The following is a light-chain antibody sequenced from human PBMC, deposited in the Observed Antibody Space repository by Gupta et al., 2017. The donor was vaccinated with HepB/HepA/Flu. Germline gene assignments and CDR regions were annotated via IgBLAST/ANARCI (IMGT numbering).Light chain of an antibody. CDR3: QQYNSYSWT. Sequence: DIQITQSPSTLSASVGDRVTITCRASQSINSWLAWYQQKPGKAPKLLIYKASSLESGVPSRFSGSGSGTEFTLTISSLQPDDFATYYCQQYNSYSWTFGQGTKVEIQ. J-gene: IGKJ1*01. CDR1: QSINSW. V-gene: IGKV1-5*03. CDR2: KAS.